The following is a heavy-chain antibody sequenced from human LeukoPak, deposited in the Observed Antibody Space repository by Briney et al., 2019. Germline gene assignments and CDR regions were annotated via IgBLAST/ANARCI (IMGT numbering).Heavy chain of an antibody. Sequence: PGGSLRLSCAASGFTFTSYWIGWVRQMPGKGLEWMGIIYPGDSDTRYSPSFQGQVTISADKSISTAYLQWSSLKASDTAMYYCARQKPYYYDSSGIVDYWGQGTLVTVSS. CDR1: GFTFTSYW. V-gene: IGHV5-51*01. CDR2: IYPGDSDT. CDR3: ARQKPYYYDSSGIVDY. D-gene: IGHD3-22*01. J-gene: IGHJ4*02.